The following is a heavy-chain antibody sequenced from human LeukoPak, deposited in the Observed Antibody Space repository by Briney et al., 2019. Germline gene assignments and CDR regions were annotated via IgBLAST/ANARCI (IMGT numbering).Heavy chain of an antibody. CDR3: AKDDYRSSWKIAVL. D-gene: IGHD6-13*01. CDR1: GFTFSSYA. Sequence: PGGSLRLSCAASGFTFSSYAMNWVRQAPGKGLEWVSSISGSGGSTYYPDSVKGRFTISRDNSKNTLYLQMNSLRAEDTAIYYCAKDDYRSSWKIAVLWGQGTLVTVSS. V-gene: IGHV3-23*01. J-gene: IGHJ4*02. CDR2: ISGSGGST.